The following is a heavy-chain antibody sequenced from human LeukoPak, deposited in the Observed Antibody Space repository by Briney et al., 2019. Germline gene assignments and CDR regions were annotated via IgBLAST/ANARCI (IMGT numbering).Heavy chain of an antibody. J-gene: IGHJ5*02. CDR2: FYYSGNT. Sequence: PSDTLSLTCAVSGTSISSGNWWGWIRQPPGKGLEWIRYFYYSGNTHYNLSLKSRVTMSVDTSKNQFSLKLSSVTAVDTAVYYCARVGHCSGTRCYPGWFDPWGQGTLVTVSS. CDR3: ARVGHCSGTRCYPGWFDP. CDR1: GTSISSGNW. D-gene: IGHD2-2*01. V-gene: IGHV4-28*03.